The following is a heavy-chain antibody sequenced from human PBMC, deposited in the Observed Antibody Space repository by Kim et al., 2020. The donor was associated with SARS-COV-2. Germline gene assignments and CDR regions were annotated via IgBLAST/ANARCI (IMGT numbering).Heavy chain of an antibody. CDR2: IRSKAYGGTT. J-gene: IGHJ4*02. CDR1: GFTFGDYA. Sequence: GGSLRLSCTASGFTFGDYAMSWFRQAPGKGLEWVGFIRSKAYGGTTEYAASVKGRFTISRDDSKSIAYLQMNSLKTEDTAVYYCTRLSHYYDSSGYYHHTIDYWGQGTLVTVSS. CDR3: TRLSHYYDSSGYYHHTIDY. V-gene: IGHV3-49*03. D-gene: IGHD3-22*01.